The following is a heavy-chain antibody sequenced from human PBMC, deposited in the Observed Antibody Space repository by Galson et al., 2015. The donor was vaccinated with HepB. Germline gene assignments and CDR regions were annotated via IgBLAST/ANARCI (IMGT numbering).Heavy chain of an antibody. D-gene: IGHD2-15*01. CDR2: IHPVDSDT. CDR3: ARDVVDDAFDI. J-gene: IGHJ3*02. Sequence: QSGAEVKKPGESLKISCKGSGSSFTSYWIGWVRQMPGKGLEWMGIIHPVDSDTRYSPSFQGQVSISADKSISTAYLQWSSLKPSDTAMYYCARDVVDDAFDIWGQGTMVTVSS. CDR1: GSSFTSYW. V-gene: IGHV5-51*01.